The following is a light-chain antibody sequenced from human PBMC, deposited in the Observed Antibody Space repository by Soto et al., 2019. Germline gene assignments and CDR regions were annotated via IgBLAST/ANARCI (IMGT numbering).Light chain of an antibody. Sequence: DIVMTQSPDSLAVSLGERATMNCKSSQSFLYSSNNKNYLAWYQQKPGQPPKLLIYWASTRESGVPDRFSGSGSGTDFTLTISSLQAEDVAVYYCQQYYSTPPTFGQGTRLDI. CDR3: QQYYSTPPT. J-gene: IGKJ5*01. CDR2: WAS. CDR1: QSFLYSSNNKNY. V-gene: IGKV4-1*01.